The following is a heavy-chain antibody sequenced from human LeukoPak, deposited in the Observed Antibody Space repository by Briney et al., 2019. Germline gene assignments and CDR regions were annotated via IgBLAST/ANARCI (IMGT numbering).Heavy chain of an antibody. D-gene: IGHD3-22*01. Sequence: GGSLRLSCAASGFTFSSYAMSWVRQAPGKGLEWVSVIYTGGSTYHADSVKGRFTISRDNSKNTLYLQMNSLRAEDTAVYYCARDLSSGYYGYWGQGTLVTVSS. J-gene: IGHJ4*02. CDR3: ARDLSSGYYGY. CDR2: IYTGGST. CDR1: GFTFSSYA. V-gene: IGHV3-66*01.